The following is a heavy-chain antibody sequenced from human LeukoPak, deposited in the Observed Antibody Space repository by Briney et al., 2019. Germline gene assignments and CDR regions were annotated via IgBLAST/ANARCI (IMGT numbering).Heavy chain of an antibody. D-gene: IGHD2-2*01. CDR1: GGSISSSSYY. CDR2: IYYSGST. V-gene: IGHV4-39*07. J-gene: IGHJ5*02. Sequence: PSETLSLTCTVSGGSISSSSYYWGWIRQPPGKGLEWIGSIYYSGSTYYNPSLKSRVTISVDTFKNQLSLKLSSVTAADTAVYYCARSHQLKFPREGNWFDPWGQGTLVTVSS. CDR3: ARSHQLKFPREGNWFDP.